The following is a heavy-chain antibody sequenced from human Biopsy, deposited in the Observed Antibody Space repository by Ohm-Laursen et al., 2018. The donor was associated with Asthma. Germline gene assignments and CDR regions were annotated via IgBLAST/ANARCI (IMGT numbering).Heavy chain of an antibody. CDR2: IYYSGTT. Sequence: TLSLTCILSSGSGGYMRSGNYYWGWIRQPPGKGLEWIGSIYYSGTTYYNPSLKSQITVSADTTKNQYSLKITSVTAADTAVYYCVRGSSSWHHGPFHYYYGLDVWGQGTTATVSS. J-gene: IGHJ6*02. D-gene: IGHD6-13*01. V-gene: IGHV4-39*01. CDR3: VRGSSSWHHGPFHYYYGLDV. CDR1: SGSGGYMRSGNYY.